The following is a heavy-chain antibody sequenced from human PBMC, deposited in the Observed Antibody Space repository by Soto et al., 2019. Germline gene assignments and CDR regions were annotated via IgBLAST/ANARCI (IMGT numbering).Heavy chain of an antibody. Sequence: SETLSLTCTVSGGSISSGDYYWSWIRQPPGKGLEWIGYIYYSGSTYYNPSLKSRVTISVDTSKNQFSLKLSSVTAADTAVYYCARVGTGDSSGYYWYYFDYWGQGTLVTVSS. D-gene: IGHD3-22*01. V-gene: IGHV4-30-4*01. CDR3: ARVGTGDSSGYYWYYFDY. CDR2: IYYSGST. J-gene: IGHJ4*02. CDR1: GGSISSGDYY.